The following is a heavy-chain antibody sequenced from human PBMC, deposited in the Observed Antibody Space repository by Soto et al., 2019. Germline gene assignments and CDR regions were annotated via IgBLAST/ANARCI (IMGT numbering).Heavy chain of an antibody. D-gene: IGHD2-21*01. V-gene: IGHV1-46*01. CDR1: GYIFIHYY. CDR2: INPNGGST. CDR3: ARSLLQGDF. Sequence: QVQLVQSGAEVKKPGASVKVSCKASGYIFIHYYIHWVRQAHGQGLEWMAIINPNGGSTNYTQKCQGRGTVTSDTSTSTVSMELNSLGSDVTAVYFCARSLLQGDFWGQGTLVTVSS. J-gene: IGHJ4*02.